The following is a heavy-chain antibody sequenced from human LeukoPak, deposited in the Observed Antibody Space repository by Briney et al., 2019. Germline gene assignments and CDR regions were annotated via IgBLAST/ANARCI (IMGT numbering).Heavy chain of an antibody. CDR2: IDNAGSIT. CDR3: VRSAFHAGSGNYYDY. V-gene: IGHV3-74*03. J-gene: IGHJ4*02. Sequence: SGGSLRLSCAASGFTFSTYGMKWVRQAPGKGLVWVSRIDNAGSITTYADSVKGRFTISRDNAENTLYLQMSSLRVEDTAVYYCVRSAFHAGSGNYYDYWGQGTLVTVSS. CDR1: GFTFSTYG. D-gene: IGHD3-22*01.